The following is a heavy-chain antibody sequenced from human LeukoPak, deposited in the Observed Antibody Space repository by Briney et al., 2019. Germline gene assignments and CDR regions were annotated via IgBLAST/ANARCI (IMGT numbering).Heavy chain of an antibody. D-gene: IGHD3-10*01. J-gene: IGHJ4*02. Sequence: SETLSLTCTVSGGSISSSSYYWGWIRQPPGKGLEWIGSIYYSGSTYYNPSLKSRVTISVDTSKNQFSLKLSSVTAADTAVYYCAGKHMARGVIIRDYWGQGTLVPVSS. CDR3: AGKHMARGVIIRDY. CDR2: IYYSGST. CDR1: GGSISSSSYY. V-gene: IGHV4-39*01.